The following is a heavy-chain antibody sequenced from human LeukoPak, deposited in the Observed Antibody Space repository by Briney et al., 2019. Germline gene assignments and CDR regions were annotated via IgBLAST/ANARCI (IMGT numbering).Heavy chain of an antibody. J-gene: IGHJ4*02. CDR2: INWNGGST. D-gene: IGHD3-22*01. CDR3: ARRSQYYYDSSGYFFDY. CDR1: GFTFDDYG. V-gene: IGHV3-20*04. Sequence: GGSLRLSCAASGFTFDDYGMSWVRQAPGKGLECVSGINWNGGSTGYADSVKGRFTISRDNAKNSLYLQMNSLRAEDTALYYCARRSQYYYDSSGYFFDYWGQGTLVTVSS.